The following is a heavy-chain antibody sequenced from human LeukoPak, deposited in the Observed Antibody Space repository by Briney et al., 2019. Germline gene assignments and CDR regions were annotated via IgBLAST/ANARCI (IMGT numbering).Heavy chain of an antibody. CDR2: ISSSSSYI. D-gene: IGHD6-19*01. CDR3: ARLGTVAGHTFDE. CDR1: GFTFSSYS. J-gene: IGHJ4*01. V-gene: IGHV3-21*01. Sequence: KPGGSPRLSCAASGFTFSSYSMNWVRQAPGKGLEWVSSISSSSSYIYYADSVKGRFTISRDNAKNSLYLQMNSLRAEDTAVYYCARLGTVAGHTFDEWGRGTLVTVSS.